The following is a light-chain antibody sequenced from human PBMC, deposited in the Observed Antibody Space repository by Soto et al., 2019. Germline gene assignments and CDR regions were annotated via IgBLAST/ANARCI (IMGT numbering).Light chain of an antibody. CDR1: SSNIGAGYD. CDR2: DNN. J-gene: IGLJ1*01. V-gene: IGLV1-40*01. CDR3: QSYDTRLSGYV. Sequence: QSVLTQSPSVSGAPVQRVTLSCTGSSSNIGAGYDVHWYQQLPGAAPKLLIYDNNNRPSGVPDRFSGSKSGASASLAITGLQAEDEADYYCQSYDTRLSGYVFGTGTKVTVL.